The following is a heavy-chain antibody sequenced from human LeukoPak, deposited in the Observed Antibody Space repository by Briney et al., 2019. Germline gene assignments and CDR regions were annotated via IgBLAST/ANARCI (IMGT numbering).Heavy chain of an antibody. J-gene: IGHJ3*02. V-gene: IGHV5-51*01. Sequence: GESLKISCKGSGYGFTTYWIGWVRQMPGKGLEWMWIIYPADSNTTYSPSFQGQVTISADKSISTAYLHWSSLKASDTAMYYCARPTDYYDGSGPYGFDIWGQGTMVTVSS. CDR2: IYPADSNT. CDR1: GYGFTTYW. CDR3: ARPTDYYDGSGPYGFDI. D-gene: IGHD3-22*01.